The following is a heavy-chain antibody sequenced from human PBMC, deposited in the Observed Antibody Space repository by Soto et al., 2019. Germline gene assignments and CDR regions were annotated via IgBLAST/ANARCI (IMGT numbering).Heavy chain of an antibody. D-gene: IGHD3-22*01. CDR3: AGLYYFDSSGYYYVEDF. Sequence: QVQLVQSGAEVKKPGASVKVSCKASGYTFNRYAISWVRQAPGQGLEWMGWISAYNGNTNYAQKPQGRVTMTTDTSTSTGYMELRSLRSDDPAVYYCAGLYYFDSSGYYYVEDFWGQGTLGTVSS. J-gene: IGHJ4*02. CDR1: GYTFNRYA. CDR2: ISAYNGNT. V-gene: IGHV1-18*01.